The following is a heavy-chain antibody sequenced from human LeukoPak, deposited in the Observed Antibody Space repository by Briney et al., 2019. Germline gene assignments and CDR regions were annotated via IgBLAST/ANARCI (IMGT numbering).Heavy chain of an antibody. CDR1: GYTFTSYY. J-gene: IGHJ4*02. V-gene: IGHV1-46*01. D-gene: IGHD7-27*01. Sequence: VASVKVSCKASGYTFTSYYMHWVRQVPGQGLEWMGIINPGRGNTNYAQNFHGRVTLTRDTSTSTIYMELGSLRSEDTAVYYCARDRDWGSSDPFDYWGQGTLVTVSS. CDR2: INPGRGNT. CDR3: ARDRDWGSSDPFDY.